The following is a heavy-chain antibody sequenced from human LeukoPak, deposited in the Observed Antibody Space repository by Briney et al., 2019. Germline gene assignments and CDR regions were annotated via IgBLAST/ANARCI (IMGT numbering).Heavy chain of an antibody. V-gene: IGHV4-59*12. J-gene: IGHJ6*03. CDR3: AREEDDSSTWDYYYYYMDV. D-gene: IGHD6-13*01. CDR2: IYYSGST. Sequence: SETLSLTCTVSGGSISSYYWSWIRQPPGKGLEWIGYIYYSGSTNYNPSLKSRVTMSVDTSKNQFSLKLSSVTAADTAVYYCAREEDDSSTWDYYYYYMDVWGKGTTVTVSS. CDR1: GGSISSYY.